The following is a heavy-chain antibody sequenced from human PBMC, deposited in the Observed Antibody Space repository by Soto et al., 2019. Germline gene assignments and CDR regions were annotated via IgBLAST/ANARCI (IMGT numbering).Heavy chain of an antibody. V-gene: IGHV1-46*01. J-gene: IGHJ6*02. D-gene: IGHD3-3*01. Sequence: GASVKVSCKASGYTFTIYYMHWVRQAPGQGLEWMGIINPSGGSTSYAQKFQGRVTMTRDTSTSTVYMELSSLRSEDTAVYYCARQFLEWLPYYYYGMDVWGQGTTVTVSS. CDR3: ARQFLEWLPYYYYGMDV. CDR2: INPSGGST. CDR1: GYTFTIYY.